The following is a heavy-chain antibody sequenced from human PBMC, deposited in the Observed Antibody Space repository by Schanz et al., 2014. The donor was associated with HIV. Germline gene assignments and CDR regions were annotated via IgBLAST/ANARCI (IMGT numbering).Heavy chain of an antibody. D-gene: IGHD6-19*01. Sequence: QVQLVQSGAEVKKPGASVRVSCKTSGYIFTSNGISWVRQAPGQGLEWMGWISTSNGNTNYAQKLQGRVTMTTDTSTSTAYMDLRSLRSDDTAVYYCARGPVAVAYTESYGMDVWGQGTTVTVSS. CDR3: ARGPVAVAYTESYGMDV. V-gene: IGHV1-18*01. J-gene: IGHJ6*02. CDR1: GYIFTSNG. CDR2: ISTSNGNT.